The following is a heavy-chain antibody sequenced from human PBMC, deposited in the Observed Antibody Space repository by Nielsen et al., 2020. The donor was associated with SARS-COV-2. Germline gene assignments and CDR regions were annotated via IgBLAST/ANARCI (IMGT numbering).Heavy chain of an antibody. CDR1: GFSFNDYG. CDR2: IWHDGSKK. CDR3: AREGVVGATTGFDY. V-gene: IGHV3-33*01. D-gene: IGHD1-26*01. J-gene: IGHJ4*02. Sequence: GESLKISCAASGFSFNDYGMHWVRQAPGKGLEWVAVIWHDGSKKNYASSVEGRFTISRDNSKNTLYLQMNSLRAEDTAVYYCAREGVVGATTGFDYWGQGTLVTVSS.